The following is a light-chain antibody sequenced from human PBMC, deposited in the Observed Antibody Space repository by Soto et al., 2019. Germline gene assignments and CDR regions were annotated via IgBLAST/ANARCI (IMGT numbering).Light chain of an antibody. Sequence: QTVVTQEPSLTVSPGGTVTLTCGSSTGAVTSSHYPYWYQQKAGQAPRTLIFDTYNKQSWTPARFSGSRLGGKAALTLSGAQPDDEAYYYFLLVYSDAWVFGRGTKLTVL. CDR3: LLVYSDAWV. V-gene: IGLV7-46*01. J-gene: IGLJ3*02. CDR1: TGAVTSSHY. CDR2: DTY.